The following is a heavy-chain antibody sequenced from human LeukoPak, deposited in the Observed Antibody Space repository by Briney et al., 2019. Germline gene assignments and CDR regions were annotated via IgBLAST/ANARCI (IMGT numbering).Heavy chain of an antibody. D-gene: IGHD2-15*01. CDR1: GGPISSYY. Sequence: PSETLSLTCTVSGGPISSYYWSWIRQPPGKGLEWIGYIYYSGSTNYNPSLKSRVTISVDTSKNQFSLKLSSVTAADTAVYYCASSIGWLGSFDYWGQGTLVTVSS. J-gene: IGHJ4*02. CDR3: ASSIGWLGSFDY. CDR2: IYYSGST. V-gene: IGHV4-59*08.